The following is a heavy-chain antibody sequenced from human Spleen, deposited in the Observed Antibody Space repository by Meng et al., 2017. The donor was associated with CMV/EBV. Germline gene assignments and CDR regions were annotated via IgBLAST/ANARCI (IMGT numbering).Heavy chain of an antibody. D-gene: IGHD3-22*01. CDR1: GYTFTNYV. J-gene: IGHJ3*02. V-gene: IGHV1-18*01. Sequence: ASVKVSCKASGYTFTNYVISWVRQAPGQGLEWMGWISAYTGDTNYAQKFQGRVTITADKSTSTAYMELSSLRSEDTAVYYCARANTMIAHDAFDIWGQGTMVTVSS. CDR2: ISAYTGDT. CDR3: ARANTMIAHDAFDI.